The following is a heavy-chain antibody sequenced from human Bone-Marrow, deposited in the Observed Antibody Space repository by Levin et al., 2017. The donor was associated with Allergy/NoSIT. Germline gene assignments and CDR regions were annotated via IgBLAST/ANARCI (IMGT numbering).Heavy chain of an antibody. J-gene: IGHJ2*01. CDR2: IYYSGST. CDR3: VREGNFFEGWYFDL. V-gene: IGHV4-30-4*01. CDR1: GGSISSGDSY. Sequence: SETLSLTCTVSGGSISSGDSYWTWIRQPPGKGLEWIGYIYYSGSTFYNPSLKSRVSISVDTSRNQFSLKLSSVTAADTAVYYCVREGNFFEGWYFDLWGRGTLVTVSS. D-gene: IGHD1-7*01.